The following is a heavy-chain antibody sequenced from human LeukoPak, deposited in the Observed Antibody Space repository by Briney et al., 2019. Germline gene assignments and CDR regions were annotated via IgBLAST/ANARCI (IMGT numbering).Heavy chain of an antibody. Sequence: GSLRLSCAASGFTFSSYWMSWVRQAPGKGLEWVANIKQDGSEKYYVDSVKGRFTISRDNAKNSLYLQMSSLRAEDTAVYYCARILGITGRYYFDYWGQRTLVTLSS. J-gene: IGHJ4*02. CDR1: GFTFSSYW. CDR3: ARILGITGRYYFDY. CDR2: IKQDGSEK. V-gene: IGHV3-7*01. D-gene: IGHD1-20*01.